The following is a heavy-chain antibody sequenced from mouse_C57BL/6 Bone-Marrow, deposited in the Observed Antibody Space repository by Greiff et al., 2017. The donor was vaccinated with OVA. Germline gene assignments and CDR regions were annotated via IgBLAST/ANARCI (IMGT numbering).Heavy chain of an antibody. CDR1: GYTFTSYW. CDR3: ARDPLIYYYGSSYFDY. Sequence: QVQLQQPGAELVKPGASVKMSCKASGYTFTSYWITWVKQRPGQGLEWIGDIYPGSGSTNYNEKFKSKATLTVDTSSSTAYMQLSSLTSEDSAVYYCARDPLIYYYGSSYFDYWGQGTTLTVSS. J-gene: IGHJ2*01. D-gene: IGHD1-1*01. V-gene: IGHV1-55*01. CDR2: IYPGSGST.